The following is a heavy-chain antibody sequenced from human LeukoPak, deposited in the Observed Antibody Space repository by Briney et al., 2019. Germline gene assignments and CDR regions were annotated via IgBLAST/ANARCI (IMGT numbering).Heavy chain of an antibody. CDR2: IDPSDSYT. CDR3: ARVFILTGYYISYYFDY. J-gene: IGHJ4*02. CDR1: GYSFTSYW. D-gene: IGHD3-9*01. V-gene: IGHV5-10-1*01. Sequence: GESLEISCKGSGYSFTSYWISWVRQMPGKGLEWMGRIDPSDSYTNYSPSFQGHVTISADKSISTAYLQWSSLKASDTAMYYCARVFILTGYYISYYFDYWGQGTLVTVSS.